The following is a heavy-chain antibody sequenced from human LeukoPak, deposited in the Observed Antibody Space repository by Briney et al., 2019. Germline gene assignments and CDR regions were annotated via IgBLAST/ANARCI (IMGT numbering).Heavy chain of an antibody. V-gene: IGHV3-53*01. D-gene: IGHD6-19*01. Sequence: GGSLRLSCAASGFTVSNNYMTWVRQAPGKGLEWVSTLYSAGGTFYADSVTGRFTISRDNSKNTLDLPMSSLRAEDTAVYYCARAGGLPIAVAPIDCWGQGTLVTVSP. CDR2: LYSAGGT. J-gene: IGHJ4*02. CDR3: ARAGGLPIAVAPIDC. CDR1: GFTVSNNY.